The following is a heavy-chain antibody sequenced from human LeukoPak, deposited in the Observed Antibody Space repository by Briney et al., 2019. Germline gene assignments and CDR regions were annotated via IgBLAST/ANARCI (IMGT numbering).Heavy chain of an antibody. CDR1: GYPFIGNY. D-gene: IGHD5-18*01. CDR2: INPNSGGT. Sequence: ASVEVSCKASGYPFIGNYIHWVRQAPGQGLEWLGWINPNSGGTQYSQKFQGRVTLTRDTSITTGYMELSGLTSDDTAVYYCARSFRRGYSYGTFDYWGQGTLVTVSS. J-gene: IGHJ4*02. CDR3: ARSFRRGYSYGTFDY. V-gene: IGHV1-2*02.